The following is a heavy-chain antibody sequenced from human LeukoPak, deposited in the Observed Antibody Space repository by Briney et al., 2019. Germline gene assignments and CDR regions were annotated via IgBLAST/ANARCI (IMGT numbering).Heavy chain of an antibody. CDR2: IYTSGST. CDR1: GGSISSGSYY. CDR3: ARDRVPITMVRGVIIPKGDAFDI. V-gene: IGHV4-61*02. D-gene: IGHD3-10*01. Sequence: PSETLSLTCTVSGGSISSGSYYWSWIRQPAGKGLGWIGRIYTSGSTNYNPSLKSRVTISVDTSKNQFSLKLSSVTAADTAVYYCARDRVPITMVRGVIIPKGDAFDIWGQGTMVTVSS. J-gene: IGHJ3*02.